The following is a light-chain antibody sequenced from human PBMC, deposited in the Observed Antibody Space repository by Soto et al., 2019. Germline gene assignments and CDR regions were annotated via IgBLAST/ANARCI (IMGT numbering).Light chain of an antibody. CDR2: GVT. V-gene: IGLV2-14*01. CDR3: SSYTSGSSHYV. Sequence: QSALTQPASVSGSPGQSITISCTGTSSDVGAYYSVSWYQHHPGKAPKLIIYGVTNRPSGVSNRFSGSKSGSTASLTISGLQAEHEADYHCSSYTSGSSHYVFGTGTKVTVL. CDR1: SSDVGAYYS. J-gene: IGLJ1*01.